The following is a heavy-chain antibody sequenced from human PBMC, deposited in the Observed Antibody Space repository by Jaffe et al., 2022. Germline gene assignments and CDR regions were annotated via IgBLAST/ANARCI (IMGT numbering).Heavy chain of an antibody. CDR1: GYSISSGYY. Sequence: QVQLQESGPGLVKPSETLSLTCAVSGYSISSGYYWGWIRQPPGKGLEWIGSIYHSGSTYYNPSLKSRVTISVDTSKNQFSLKLSSVTAADTAVYYCARPSIAVAGAFDYWGQGTLVTVSS. CDR3: ARPSIAVAGAFDY. J-gene: IGHJ4*02. D-gene: IGHD6-19*01. V-gene: IGHV4-38-2*01. CDR2: IYHSGST.